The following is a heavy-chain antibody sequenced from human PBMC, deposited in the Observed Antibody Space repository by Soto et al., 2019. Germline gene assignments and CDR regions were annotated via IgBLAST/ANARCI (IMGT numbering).Heavy chain of an antibody. Sequence: SVKVSCRASVGTFSSYTISWVRQAPGQGLEWMGRIIPISGGANYAQKFQGWVTMTGDTSISTAYMELSSLRSDDTAVYYCARGYYYYYMDVWGQGTTVTVSS. V-gene: IGHV1-69*08. J-gene: IGHJ6*03. CDR3: ARGYYYYYMDV. CDR1: VGTFSSYT. CDR2: IIPISGGA.